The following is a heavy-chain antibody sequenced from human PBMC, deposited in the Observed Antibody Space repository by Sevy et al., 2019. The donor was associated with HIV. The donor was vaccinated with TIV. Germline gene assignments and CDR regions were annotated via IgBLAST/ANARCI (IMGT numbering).Heavy chain of an antibody. D-gene: IGHD6-13*01. V-gene: IGHV4-61*01. J-gene: IGHJ4*02. CDR2: IYYSGST. CDR1: GGSVSSGSYY. CDR3: ARESIAAAGTDY. Sequence: SETPSLTCTVSGGSVSSGSYYWSWIRQPPGKGLEWIGYIYYSGSTNYNPSLKSRVTISVDTSKNQFSLKLSSVTAADTAVYYCARESIAAAGTDYWGQGTLVTVSS.